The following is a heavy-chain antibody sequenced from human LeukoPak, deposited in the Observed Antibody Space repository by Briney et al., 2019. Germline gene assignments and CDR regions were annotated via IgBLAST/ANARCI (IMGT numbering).Heavy chain of an antibody. Sequence: GRSLRLSCAVSGFTFDDYAMHWVRQAPGKGLEWVSGISWNSGSIGYADSVKGRFTISRDNAKNSLYLQMNSLRAEDTALYYCAKGSADYYDSSGYYNAFDIWGQGTMVTVSS. CDR1: GFTFDDYA. V-gene: IGHV3-9*01. CDR2: ISWNSGSI. D-gene: IGHD3-22*01. CDR3: AKGSADYYDSSGYYNAFDI. J-gene: IGHJ3*02.